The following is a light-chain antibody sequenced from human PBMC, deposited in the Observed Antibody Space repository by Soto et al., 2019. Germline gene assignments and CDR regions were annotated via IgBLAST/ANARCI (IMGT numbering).Light chain of an antibody. CDR3: QQYYSYPPWT. Sequence: IQMTQSPSSLSASVGDRVTITCRASQGVRDDVGWYQQKPGKAPKLLIYSASTLQSGVPSRFSGSGSGTDFTLTISCLQSEDFATYYCQQYYSYPPWTFGQGTKVEIK. J-gene: IGKJ1*01. V-gene: IGKV1-6*01. CDR1: QGVRDD. CDR2: SAS.